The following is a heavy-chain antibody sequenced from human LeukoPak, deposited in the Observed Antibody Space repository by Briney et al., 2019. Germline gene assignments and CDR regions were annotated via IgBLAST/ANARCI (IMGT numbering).Heavy chain of an antibody. D-gene: IGHD4-17*01. CDR2: IYYSGSA. V-gene: IGHV4-59*12. CDR3: ARETWAVTNVPQDYVMDV. J-gene: IGHJ6*02. Sequence: SETLSLTCTVSGGSINSYYWSWIRQPPGKGLEWIGYIYYSGSASYNPFLKSRVTISVDTSKNQFSLKLTSVTAADTAVYYCARETWAVTNVPQDYVMDVWGQGTTVTVSS. CDR1: GGSINSYY.